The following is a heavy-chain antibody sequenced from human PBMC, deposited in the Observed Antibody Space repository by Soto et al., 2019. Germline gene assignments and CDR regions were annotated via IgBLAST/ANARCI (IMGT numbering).Heavy chain of an antibody. V-gene: IGHV3-33*08. J-gene: IGHJ6*02. Sequence: VQLLESGGGLVQPGGSLRLSCAASGFTFSSYGMHWVRQAPGKGLEWVAVIWYDGSNKYYADSVKGRFTISRDNSKNTLYLQMNSLRAEDTAVYYCARDLYSSGWYGYYYYYGMDVWGQGTTVTVSS. CDR1: GFTFSSYG. CDR2: IWYDGSNK. CDR3: ARDLYSSGWYGYYYYYGMDV. D-gene: IGHD6-19*01.